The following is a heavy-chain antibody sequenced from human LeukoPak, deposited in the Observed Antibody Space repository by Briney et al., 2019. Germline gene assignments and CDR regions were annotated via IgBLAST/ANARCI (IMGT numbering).Heavy chain of an antibody. CDR1: GFTFSSYW. J-gene: IGHJ4*02. CDR3: ARVYMGGPDY. Sequence: GGSLRLSCAASGFTFSSYWMHWVRQAPGKGLVWVSRINSDGSTTNYADSVRGRFTISRDNAKNTLYLQMNSLRADDTAVYYCARVYMGGPDYGGQGTLVTVSS. V-gene: IGHV3-74*01. D-gene: IGHD3-16*01. CDR2: INSDGSTT.